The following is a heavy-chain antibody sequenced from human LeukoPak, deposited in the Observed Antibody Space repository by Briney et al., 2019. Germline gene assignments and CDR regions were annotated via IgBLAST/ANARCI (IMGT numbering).Heavy chain of an antibody. V-gene: IGHV4-59*08. CDR3: ARRVRKDGYCYYMDV. Sequence: SETLSLTCTVSGGSISSYYRSWIRQPPGKGLEWIGYIYYSGSTNYNPSLKSRVTISVDTSKNQFSLKLSSVTAADTAVYYCARRVRKDGYCYYMDVWGKGTTVTVSS. CDR1: GGSISSYY. D-gene: IGHD1-14*01. J-gene: IGHJ6*03. CDR2: IYYSGST.